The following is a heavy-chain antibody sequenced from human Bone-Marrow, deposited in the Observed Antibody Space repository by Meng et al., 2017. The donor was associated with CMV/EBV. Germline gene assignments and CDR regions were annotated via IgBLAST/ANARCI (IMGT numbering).Heavy chain of an antibody. CDR3: ARVDWDFWSGGGMDV. J-gene: IGHJ6*02. V-gene: IGHV3-74*01. CDR1: GFTFSSYW. D-gene: IGHD3-3*01. CDR2: INNDGSGT. Sequence: GESLKISCAASGFTFSSYWMHWVRQAPGKGLVWLSRINNDGSGTRYADSVKGRFTISRDNAKNTLYLQMNSLRAEDTAVYYCARVDWDFWSGGGMDVWGQGPTVTVSS.